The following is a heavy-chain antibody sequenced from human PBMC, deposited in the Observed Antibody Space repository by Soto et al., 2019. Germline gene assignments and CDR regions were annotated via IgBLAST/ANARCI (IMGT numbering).Heavy chain of an antibody. Sequence: GASVKVSCKASGYTFTSYGISWVRQAPGQGLEWMRWISAYNGNTNYAQKLQGRVTMTTDTSTSTAYMELRSLRSDDTAVYYCARSPNTYGDYPFDYWGQGTLVTVSS. J-gene: IGHJ4*02. V-gene: IGHV1-18*01. CDR2: ISAYNGNT. CDR3: ARSPNTYGDYPFDY. CDR1: GYTFTSYG. D-gene: IGHD4-17*01.